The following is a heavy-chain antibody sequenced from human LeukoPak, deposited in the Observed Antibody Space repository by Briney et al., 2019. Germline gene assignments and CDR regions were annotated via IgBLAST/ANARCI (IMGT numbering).Heavy chain of an antibody. V-gene: IGHV4-39*07. J-gene: IGHJ6*02. D-gene: IGHD6-13*01. CDR1: GGSISSSSYY. CDR3: VTYSSSLRYGMDV. Sequence: SETLSLTCTVSGGSISSSSYYWGWIRQPPGKGLEWIGSIYYSGSTYYNPSLKSRVTISVDTSKNQFSLKLSSVTAADTAVYYCVTYSSSLRYGMDVWGQGTTVTVSS. CDR2: IYYSGST.